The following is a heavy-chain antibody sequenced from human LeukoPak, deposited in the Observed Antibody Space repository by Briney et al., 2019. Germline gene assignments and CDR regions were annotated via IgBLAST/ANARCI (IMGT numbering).Heavy chain of an antibody. J-gene: IGHJ6*02. D-gene: IGHD6-19*01. V-gene: IGHV3-30*02. Sequence: GGSLRLSCAASGFTFSSYGMHWVRQAPGKGLEWVAVIWYDGSNKYYADSVKGRFTISRDNSKNTLYLQMNSLRAEDTAVYYCAKDRPVAGNYYYYGMDVWGQGTTVTVSS. CDR1: GFTFSSYG. CDR3: AKDRPVAGNYYYYGMDV. CDR2: IWYDGSNK.